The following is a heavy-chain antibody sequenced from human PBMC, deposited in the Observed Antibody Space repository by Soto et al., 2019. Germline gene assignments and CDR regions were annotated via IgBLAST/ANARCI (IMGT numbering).Heavy chain of an antibody. CDR1: GFTFDDYA. CDR2: ISWNSGSI. V-gene: IGHV3-9*01. J-gene: IGHJ5*02. D-gene: IGHD2-15*01. Sequence: PGGSLRLSCAASGFTFDDYAMYWVRQAPGKGLEWVSGISWNSGSIGYADSVKGRFTISRDNAKNSLYLQMNSLRAEDTALYYCAKGRVVVAATGWFDPWGQGTLVTVSS. CDR3: AKGRVVVAATGWFDP.